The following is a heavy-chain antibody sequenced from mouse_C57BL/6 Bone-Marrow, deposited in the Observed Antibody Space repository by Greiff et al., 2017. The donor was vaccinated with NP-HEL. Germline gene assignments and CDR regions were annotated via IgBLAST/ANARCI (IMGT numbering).Heavy chain of an antibody. V-gene: IGHV1-54*01. CDR2: INPGSGGT. CDR1: GYAFTNYL. D-gene: IGHD2-1*01. J-gene: IGHJ2*01. CDR3: ARGDGNYPWYFDY. Sequence: QVQLKESGAELVRPGTSVKVSCKASGYAFTNYLIEWVKQRPGQGLEWIGVINPGSGGTNYNEKFKGKATLTADKSSSTAYMQLSSLTSEDSAVYFCARGDGNYPWYFDYWGQGTTLTVSS.